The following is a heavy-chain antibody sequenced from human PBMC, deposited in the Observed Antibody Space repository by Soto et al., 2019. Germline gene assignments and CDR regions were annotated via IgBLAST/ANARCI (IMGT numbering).Heavy chain of an antibody. CDR2: IWYDGSLQ. J-gene: IGHJ6*02. V-gene: IGHV3-33*06. CDR1: GFSFENYG. Sequence: QVQMVESGGGVVQPGRSLRLSCAASGFSFENYGMHWVRQAPGRGLEWVAIIWYDGSLQYYAAAVKGRFTISRDNSKNTPSMEINSLRAEDTAVYYCANLWGDGYNLGQDYNGMDVWGQGTTVIVSS. D-gene: IGHD5-12*01. CDR3: ANLWGDGYNLGQDYNGMDV.